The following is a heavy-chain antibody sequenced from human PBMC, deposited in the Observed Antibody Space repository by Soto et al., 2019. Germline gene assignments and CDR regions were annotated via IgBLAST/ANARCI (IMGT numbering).Heavy chain of an antibody. D-gene: IGHD3-10*01. V-gene: IGHV1-46*01. CDR1: GYTFTSYY. CDR2: INPSGGST. J-gene: IGHJ6*02. Sequence: GASVKVSCKASGYTFTSYYMHWVRQAPGQGLEWMGIINPSGGSTSYAQKFQGRVTMTRDTSTSTVYMELSSLRSEDTAVYYCARDLPLWFGELFAVYYGMDVWGQGTTVTVSS. CDR3: ARDLPLWFGELFAVYYGMDV.